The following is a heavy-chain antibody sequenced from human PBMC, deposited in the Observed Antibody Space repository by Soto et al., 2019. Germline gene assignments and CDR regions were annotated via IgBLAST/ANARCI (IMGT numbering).Heavy chain of an antibody. J-gene: IGHJ5*02. Sequence: SETLSLTCAVSGGSISSSNWWSWVRQPPGKGLEWIGEIYHSGTTNYNPSLKSRVTISVDKSKNQFSLKLISVTAADTAIYYCIRRTDGSPWFDPWGQGTLVTVSS. D-gene: IGHD1-26*01. CDR3: IRRTDGSPWFDP. CDR2: IYHSGTT. V-gene: IGHV4-4*02. CDR1: GGSISSSNW.